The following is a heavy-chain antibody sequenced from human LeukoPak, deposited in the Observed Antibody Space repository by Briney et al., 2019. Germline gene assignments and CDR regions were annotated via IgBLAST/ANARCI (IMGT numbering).Heavy chain of an antibody. Sequence: PSETLPLTCTVSGGSISSSSYYWGWIRQPPGKGLEWIGSIYYSGSTYYNPSLKSRVTISVDTSKNQFSLKLSSVTAADTAVYYCARRETGGNYYGSGSYHYWGQGTLVTVSS. D-gene: IGHD3-10*01. CDR2: IYYSGST. CDR3: ARRETGGNYYGSGSYHY. V-gene: IGHV4-39*01. J-gene: IGHJ4*02. CDR1: GGSISSSSYY.